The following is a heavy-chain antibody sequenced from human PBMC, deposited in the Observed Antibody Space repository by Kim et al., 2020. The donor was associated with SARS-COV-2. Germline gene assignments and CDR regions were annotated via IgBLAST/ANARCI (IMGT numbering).Heavy chain of an antibody. CDR3: AKDPTLSSWSYLDYYYGMDV. Sequence: ASVKVSCKASGYTFTNYYMHWVRQAPGQGLEWMGIINPSGGSTSYAQKFQGRVSMTRDTSTSTLYMELSSLRSEDTAVYYCAKDPTLSSWSYLDYYYGMDVWGQGTTVTVSS. V-gene: IGHV1-46*01. D-gene: IGHD3-10*02. J-gene: IGHJ6*02. CDR2: INPSGGST. CDR1: GYTFTNYY.